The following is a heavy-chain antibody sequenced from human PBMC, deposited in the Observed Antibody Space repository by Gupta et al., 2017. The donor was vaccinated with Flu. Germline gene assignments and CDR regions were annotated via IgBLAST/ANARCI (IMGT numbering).Heavy chain of an antibody. CDR3: ARSRAAVAGTNWFDP. D-gene: IGHD6-19*01. CDR2: TYTSGST. J-gene: IGHJ5*02. V-gene: IGHV4-61*02. CDR1: GGSISSGSYY. Sequence: QVQLQESGPGLVKPSPTLSLTCTVSGGSISSGSYYWSWIRQPAGKGLEWIGRTYTSGSTNYNPSLKSRVTISVDTSKNQFSLKLSSVTAADTAVYYCARSRAAVAGTNWFDPWGQGTLVTVSS.